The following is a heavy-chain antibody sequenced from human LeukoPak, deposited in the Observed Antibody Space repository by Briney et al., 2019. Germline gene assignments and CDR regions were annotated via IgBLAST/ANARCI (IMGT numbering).Heavy chain of an antibody. D-gene: IGHD2-21*02. V-gene: IGHV1-3*03. CDR3: ARVPICGGDCYSFDY. CDR2: INAGNGNT. CDR1: GYTFTSYA. Sequence: ASVKVSCKASGYTFTSYAMHWVRQAPGQRLEWMGWINAGNGNTKYSQELQGRVTITRDTSASTAYMELSSLRSEDMAVYYCARVPICGGDCYSFDYWGQGTLVTVSS. J-gene: IGHJ4*02.